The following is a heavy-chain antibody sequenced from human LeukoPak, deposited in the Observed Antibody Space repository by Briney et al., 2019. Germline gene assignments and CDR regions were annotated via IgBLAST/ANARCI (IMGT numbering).Heavy chain of an antibody. CDR3: ASLGYCSSTSCYGGYYFDY. J-gene: IGHJ4*02. CDR1: GGSISSYY. V-gene: IGHV4-59*04. CDR2: IYHSGST. Sequence: SETLSLTCAVSGGSISSYYWSWIRQPPGKGLEWIGYIYHSGSTYYNPSLKSRVTISVDRSKNQFSLKLSSVTAADTAVYYCASLGYCSSTSCYGGYYFDYWGQGTLVTVSS. D-gene: IGHD2-2*01.